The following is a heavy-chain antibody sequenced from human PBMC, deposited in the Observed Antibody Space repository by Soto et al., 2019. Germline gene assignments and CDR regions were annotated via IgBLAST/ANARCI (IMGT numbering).Heavy chain of an antibody. Sequence: ASVKVSCKASGYTFTSYDINWVRQATGQGLEWMGWMNPNSGNTGYAQKFQGRVTMTRNTSISTAYMELSSLRSEDTAVYYCARSIRYPAYYYYYYYMDVWGKGTTVTVSS. J-gene: IGHJ6*03. D-gene: IGHD3-9*01. CDR2: MNPNSGNT. CDR1: GYTFTSYD. CDR3: ARSIRYPAYYYYYYYMDV. V-gene: IGHV1-8*01.